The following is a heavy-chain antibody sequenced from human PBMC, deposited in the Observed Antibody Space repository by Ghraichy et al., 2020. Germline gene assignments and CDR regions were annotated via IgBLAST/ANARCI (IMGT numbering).Heavy chain of an antibody. J-gene: IGHJ2*01. CDR3: ATGDYYIWYFHL. CDR2: IDQDGSEN. D-gene: IGHD3-9*01. V-gene: IGHV3-7*03. Sequence: LSLTCVASGFSSSNYWINWVRQTPGKGLEWVANIDQDGSENWFLDSVRGRFTISRDKAKNSVYLQMNSLRAEDTAVYFCATGDYYIWYFHLWGRGTLVTVSS. CDR1: GFSSSNYW.